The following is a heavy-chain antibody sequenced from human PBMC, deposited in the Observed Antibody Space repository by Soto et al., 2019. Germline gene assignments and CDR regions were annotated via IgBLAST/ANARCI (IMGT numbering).Heavy chain of an antibody. J-gene: IGHJ4*02. V-gene: IGHV4-4*02. CDR2: IYHSGNT. CDR1: GGSISSSNW. Sequence: VQLRQSGPGLVKPSGTLSLTCAVSGGSISSSNWWTWVRQAPGKGLEWIGEIYHSGNTYYNPSLKGRVTITVDKPNNQFSLKLNSVTDADTAVYYCATLPTPVVASLLPIPTRGQGTLVTVSS. CDR3: ATLPTPVVASLLPIPT. D-gene: IGHD1-26*01.